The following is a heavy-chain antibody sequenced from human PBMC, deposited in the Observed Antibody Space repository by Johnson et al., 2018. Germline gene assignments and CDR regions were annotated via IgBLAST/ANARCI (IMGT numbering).Heavy chain of an antibody. J-gene: IGHJ3*01. Sequence: VQLVASGGGLVQPGGSLRLSCAASGFSFSSSSMNWVRQAPGKGLEWVSYISTRSSLIQDADSVKGRFTISRDNAKSSLFLQMHILRAEDTAVYFCARGLYENNYRPPAAFDVWGQGTTVIVSS. V-gene: IGHV3-48*01. CDR1: GFSFSSSS. CDR2: ISTRSSLI. CDR3: ARGLYENNYRPPAAFDV. D-gene: IGHD1-1*01.